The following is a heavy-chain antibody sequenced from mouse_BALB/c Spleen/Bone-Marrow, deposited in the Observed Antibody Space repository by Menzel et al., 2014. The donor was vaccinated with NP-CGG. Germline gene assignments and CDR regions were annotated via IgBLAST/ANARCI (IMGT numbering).Heavy chain of an antibody. CDR1: GYSFTGYN. D-gene: IGHD3-1*01. CDR2: IDPYYGGT. Sequence: EVQLVESGPELEKLGASVKISCKASGYSFTGYNMNWVKQSNGKSLEWIGNIDPYYGGTSYNQKFKGKATLTVDKSSSTAYMQLKSLTSEDSAVYYCTITARATLAWFAYWGQGTLVTVSA. J-gene: IGHJ3*01. CDR3: TITARATLAWFAY. V-gene: IGHV1-39*01.